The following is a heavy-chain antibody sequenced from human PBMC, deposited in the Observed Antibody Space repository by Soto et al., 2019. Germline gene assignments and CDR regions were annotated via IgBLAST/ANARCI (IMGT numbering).Heavy chain of an antibody. Sequence: EGPLLDSGGGLKQPGESLRLSCGPSGFTFGSCVMSWVRQPPGKGLEWVSCITDSGTGTYYADSVKGRFTISRDNSKNPMYLQMNNMRAEDTGVYYCAKGLINGRWYAADWGQGTLVTVSS. D-gene: IGHD6-13*01. V-gene: IGHV3-23*01. J-gene: IGHJ4*02. CDR2: ITDSGTGT. CDR1: GFTFGSCV. CDR3: AKGLINGRWYAAD.